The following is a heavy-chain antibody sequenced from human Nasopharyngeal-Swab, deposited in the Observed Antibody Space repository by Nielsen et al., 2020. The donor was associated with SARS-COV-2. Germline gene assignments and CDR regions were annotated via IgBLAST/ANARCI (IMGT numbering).Heavy chain of an antibody. CDR3: ARAAVAGENWFDP. Sequence: ASVKVSCKASGYTFTSYCIRWVRQAPGQGLEWMGWISAYNGNTNYAQKLQGRVTMTTDTSTSTAYMELRSLRSDDTAVYYCARAAVAGENWFDPWGQGTLVTVSS. CDR2: ISAYNGNT. V-gene: IGHV1-18*01. D-gene: IGHD6-19*01. CDR1: GYTFTSYC. J-gene: IGHJ5*02.